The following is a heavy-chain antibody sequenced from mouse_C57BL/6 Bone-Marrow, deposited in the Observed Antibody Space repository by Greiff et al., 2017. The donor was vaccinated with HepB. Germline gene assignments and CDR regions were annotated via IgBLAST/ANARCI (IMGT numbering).Heavy chain of an antibody. CDR3: ARSITTVVAGDYFDY. J-gene: IGHJ2*01. Sequence: QVQLQQPGAELVRPGSSVKLSCKASGYTFTSYWMDWVKQRPGQGLELIGNINPSDSETHYNQKFKDKATLTVDKSSSTAYMQLSSLTSEDSAVYYCARSITTVVAGDYFDYWGQGTTLTVSS. CDR2: INPSDSET. CDR1: GYTFTSYW. D-gene: IGHD1-1*01. V-gene: IGHV1-61*01.